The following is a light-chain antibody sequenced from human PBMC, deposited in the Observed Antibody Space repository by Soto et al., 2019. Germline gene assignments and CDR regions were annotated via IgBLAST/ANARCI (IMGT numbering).Light chain of an antibody. CDR3: AAWDYSLNGPA. V-gene: IGLV1-44*01. CDR1: SSNFGPNT. J-gene: IGLJ3*02. CDR2: RNT. Sequence: QSVLTQPPSVSGTPGQRVTISCSGSSSNFGPNTVSWFQPLPGTAPKLLISRNTQRPSGVPGRFSGSRSGTSASLAISGLQSEDEDVYYCAAWDYSLNGPAFGGGTKLTVL.